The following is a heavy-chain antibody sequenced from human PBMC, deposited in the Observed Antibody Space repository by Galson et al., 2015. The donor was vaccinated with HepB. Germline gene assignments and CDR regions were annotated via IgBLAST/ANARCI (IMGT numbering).Heavy chain of an antibody. CDR3: AKNSGGVGYCSGGSCSCAC. CDR2: VTGNAEVT. J-gene: IGHJ4*02. D-gene: IGHD2-15*01. CDR1: GFIFSSYA. Sequence: SLRLSCAASGFIFSSYAMSWVRQAPGKGLEWVSTVTGNAEVTYYSDSVKGRFTISRDNSKNTLYLQLNSPRAGDTAVYYCAKNSGGVGYCSGGSCSCACWGQGTLVTVSS. V-gene: IGHV3-23*01.